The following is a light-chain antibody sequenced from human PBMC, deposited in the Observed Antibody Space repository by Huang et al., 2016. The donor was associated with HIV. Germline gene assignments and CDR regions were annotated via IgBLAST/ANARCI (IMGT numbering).Light chain of an antibody. V-gene: IGKV3-20*01. CDR3: QQYGYSPLFT. J-gene: IGKJ3*01. CDR2: GAS. Sequence: EALLTQSPDTLSSSPGERATLSCRASQIISSAFVAWYQQKPGQAPRILIYGASNSATGSPDRFSGSGSGTDFTLIISRLEPEDFAVYYRQQYGYSPLFTFGPGTKVDIK. CDR1: QIISSAF.